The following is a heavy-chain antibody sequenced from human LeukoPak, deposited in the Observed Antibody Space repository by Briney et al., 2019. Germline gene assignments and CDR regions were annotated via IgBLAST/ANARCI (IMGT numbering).Heavy chain of an antibody. CDR2: IQQDGSGK. V-gene: IGHV3-7*01. Sequence: GGSLRLSCAASGLTFSSYWMSWVRQAPGKGLEWVAHIQQDGSGKYYADSVKGRFTISRDNAKNSLYLQMNSLRAEDTAVYYCARNTDFGVVPSAANYWGQGTLVTVSS. CDR1: GLTFSSYW. CDR3: ARNTDFGVVPSAANY. D-gene: IGHD3-3*01. J-gene: IGHJ4*02.